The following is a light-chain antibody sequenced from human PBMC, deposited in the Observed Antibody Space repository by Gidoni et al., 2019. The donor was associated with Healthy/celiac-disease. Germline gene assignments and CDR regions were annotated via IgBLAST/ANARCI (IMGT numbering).Light chain of an antibody. V-gene: IGLV3-19*01. CDR2: GKN. Sequence: SSELPQDPAVSVDLGQKVRITCQGDSLRSYYASWYQQKQGKAPVLVIYGKNNRPSGIPDRFSGSSSGNTASLTIPGAHAEDEADYYCNSLDSSGNQVVFGGGTKLTVL. CDR3: NSLDSSGNQVV. CDR1: SLRSYY. J-gene: IGLJ2*01.